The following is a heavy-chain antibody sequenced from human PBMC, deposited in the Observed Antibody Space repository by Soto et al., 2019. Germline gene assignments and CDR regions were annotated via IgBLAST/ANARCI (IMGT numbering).Heavy chain of an antibody. CDR2: ISGTASRT. CDR1: GFTPTTTP. J-gene: IGHJ4*02. V-gene: IGHV3-23*01. CDR3: ATSFRYFDN. Sequence: HHGWSLRLSCACSGFTPTTTPLSWVRQPPGKGLEWVTTISGTASRTYYVDSVKGRFFISRDNSKNTVTLQMNNLTVDDTAVYYCATSFRYFDNWGQGTRVTV. D-gene: IGHD3-9*01.